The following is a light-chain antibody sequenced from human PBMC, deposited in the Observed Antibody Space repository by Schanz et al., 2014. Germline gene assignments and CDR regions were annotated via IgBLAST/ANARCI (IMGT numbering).Light chain of an antibody. Sequence: EIVMTQSPATLSVSPGERATLSCRASQSVSSNLAWFQQKPGQAPRLLIYGASSRATGIPDRFSGSGSGADFTLTINSLEPEDLAVYYCQHRSNWRYTFGQGTKLEI. J-gene: IGKJ2*01. V-gene: IGKV3D-15*01. CDR3: QHRSNWRYT. CDR1: QSVSSN. CDR2: GAS.